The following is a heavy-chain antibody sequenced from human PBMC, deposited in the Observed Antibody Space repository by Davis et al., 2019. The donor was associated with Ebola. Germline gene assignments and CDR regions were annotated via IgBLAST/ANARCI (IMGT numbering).Heavy chain of an antibody. D-gene: IGHD6-19*01. CDR2: IYYSGST. CDR1: GGSISSYY. Sequence: SETLSLTCTVSGGSISSYYWSWIRQPPGKGLEWLGYIYYSGSTNYNPSLKSRASVSVDRSKNQFSLKLTSVTAADTAVYYCARTTRGSGWFLDYWGQGTLVTVSS. J-gene: IGHJ4*02. CDR3: ARTTRGSGWFLDY. V-gene: IGHV4-59*12.